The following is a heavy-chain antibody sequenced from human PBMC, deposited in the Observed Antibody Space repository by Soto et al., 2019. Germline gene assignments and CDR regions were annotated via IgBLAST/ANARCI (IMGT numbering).Heavy chain of an antibody. Sequence: QVQLQESGPGLVKPSQTLSLTCTVSGGSISSGGYYWSWIRQHPGKGLEWIGYIYYSGSTYYNPSLKSRVTISVDTAKNQFSLKLSSVTAADTAVYYCAREGGVREQWLVVFDYWGQGTLVTVSS. V-gene: IGHV4-31*03. CDR1: GGSISSGGYY. CDR2: IYYSGST. J-gene: IGHJ4*02. CDR3: AREGGVREQWLVVFDY. D-gene: IGHD6-19*01.